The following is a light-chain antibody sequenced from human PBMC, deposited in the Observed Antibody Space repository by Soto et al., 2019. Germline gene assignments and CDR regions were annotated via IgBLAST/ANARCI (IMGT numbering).Light chain of an antibody. CDR1: TSDIGDYNY. CDR2: LVS. CDR3: TSWGI. Sequence: QSVLTQPASVSGSPGQSITISCTGTTSDIGDYNYVSWYQHLPDKVPKLIISLVSNRPSGVSNRFSGSKSGNTASLTISGLQAEDEGDYYCTSWGIFGAGKKVIV. V-gene: IGLV2-14*01. J-gene: IGLJ1*01.